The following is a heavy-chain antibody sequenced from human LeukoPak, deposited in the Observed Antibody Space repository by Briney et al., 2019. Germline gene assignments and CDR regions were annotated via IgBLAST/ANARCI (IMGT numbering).Heavy chain of an antibody. V-gene: IGHV3-74*01. Sequence: GGSLRLSCAASGFTFSSYWMNWVRQAPGKGLVWVSRINSDGSNTKYADSVKDRFTISRDNSKNTLYLQMNSLRAEDTAVYYCAKGSLYGDYRGDYYFDYWGQGTLVTVSS. CDR3: AKGSLYGDYRGDYYFDY. CDR2: INSDGSNT. J-gene: IGHJ4*02. D-gene: IGHD4-17*01. CDR1: GFTFSSYW.